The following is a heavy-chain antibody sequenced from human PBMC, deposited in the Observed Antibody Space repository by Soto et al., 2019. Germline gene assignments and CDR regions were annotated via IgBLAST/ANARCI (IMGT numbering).Heavy chain of an antibody. CDR3: AKEDDAWTNGHFDI. CDR2: ISGSGGST. Sequence: EVQLLESGGGLVQAGGSLRLSCAASGFTFSSYDMSWVRQAPGKGLEWVSAISGSGGSTYYADSVKGRFTISRDNSKNTLYVQMNSLRAEDTAIYYCAKEDDAWTNGHFDIWGQGTMVTVSS. V-gene: IGHV3-23*01. J-gene: IGHJ3*02. CDR1: GFTFSSYD. D-gene: IGHD3-3*01.